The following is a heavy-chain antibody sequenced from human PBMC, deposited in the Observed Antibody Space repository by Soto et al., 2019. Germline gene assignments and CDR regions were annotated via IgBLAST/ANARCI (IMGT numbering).Heavy chain of an antibody. J-gene: IGHJ5*02. CDR3: ARESIGGWLLS. CDR1: GGSTSGSY. D-gene: IGHD5-12*01. Sequence: LSLTCNVTGGSTSGSYWSWVRQSPGKGLEWIGYIHYSGTTTYSPSLRSRVTISLDPSESQFSLKLTSVTAADTAIYYCARESIGGWLLSWGRGSLVTVSS. CDR2: IHYSGTT. V-gene: IGHV4-59*01.